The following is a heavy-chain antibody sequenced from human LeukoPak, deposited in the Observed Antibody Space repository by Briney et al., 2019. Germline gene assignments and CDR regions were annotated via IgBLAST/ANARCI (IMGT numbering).Heavy chain of an antibody. V-gene: IGHV1-69*05. Sequence: ASVKVSCKASGGTFSSYAISWVRQAPGHGLEWMGRIIPIFGTANYAQKFQGRVTITTDEYTSAAYMELSSLRSEDTAVYYCARGQRRPGSGWIHYYYFDHWGQGTLVTVSS. D-gene: IGHD6-19*01. CDR1: GGTFSSYA. CDR3: ARGQRRPGSGWIHYYYFDH. CDR2: IIPIFGTA. J-gene: IGHJ4*02.